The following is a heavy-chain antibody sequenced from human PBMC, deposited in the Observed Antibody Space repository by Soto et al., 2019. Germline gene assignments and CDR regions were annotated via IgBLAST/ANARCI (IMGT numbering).Heavy chain of an antibody. D-gene: IGHD3-22*01. CDR2: IWYDGSNK. CDR3: ARDLYYYDSSGYYLGY. V-gene: IGHV3-33*01. CDR1: GFTFSSYG. J-gene: IGHJ4*02. Sequence: QVQLVESGRGVGQPGRSLRLSCAASGFTFSSYGMHWVRQAPGKGLEWVAVIWYDGSNKYYADSVKGRFTIARDNSKNTLYLQMNSLRAEDTAVYYCARDLYYYDSSGYYLGYWGQGTLVTVSS.